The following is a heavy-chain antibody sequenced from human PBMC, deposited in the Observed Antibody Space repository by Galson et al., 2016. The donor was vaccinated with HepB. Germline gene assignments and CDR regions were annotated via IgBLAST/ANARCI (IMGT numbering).Heavy chain of an antibody. CDR2: VIYSGTT. CDR3: ARGPMTTVRGFDP. V-gene: IGHV4-59*01. J-gene: IGHJ5*02. CDR1: GDSINSYY. D-gene: IGHD4-17*01. Sequence: SETLSLTCTVSGDSINSYYWSWIRQPPGKGLEWIGYVIYSGTTRFNPSLKGRATISVDTSKNQFSLRLTSVTPADTAVYYCARGPMTTVRGFDPWGQGTLVTVSS.